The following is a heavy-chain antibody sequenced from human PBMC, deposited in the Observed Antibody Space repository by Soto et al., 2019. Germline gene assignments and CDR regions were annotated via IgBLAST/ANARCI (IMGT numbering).Heavy chain of an antibody. CDR2: IIPTSGTA. CDR3: ARGQGYCSGGICYYYYYGMDV. D-gene: IGHD2-15*01. Sequence: ASVKVSCKASGGTFSSDAFSWVRQAPGQGLEWMGGIIPTSGTANYAQKFQGKATITADESTSTAYMELSSLTSKDTAVYFCARGQGYCSGGICYYYYYGMDVWGQGTTVTVSS. J-gene: IGHJ6*02. CDR1: GGTFSSDA. V-gene: IGHV1-69*13.